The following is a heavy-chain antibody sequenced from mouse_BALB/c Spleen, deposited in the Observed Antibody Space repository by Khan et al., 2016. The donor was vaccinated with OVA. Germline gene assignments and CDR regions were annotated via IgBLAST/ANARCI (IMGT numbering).Heavy chain of an antibody. CDR3: TRSGLYGLFAF. CDR1: GYTFTNYW. Sequence: QVQLKQSGAELAKPGASVKMSCTASGYTFTNYWIHWVKQRPGQGLEWIGYINPSTGYTEYNQKFKDQATLTTDESSSAAYLQLSSLTSEDSAVYYCTRSGLYGLFAFWGQGTLVTVSA. CDR2: INPSTGYT. D-gene: IGHD1-1*02. J-gene: IGHJ3*01. V-gene: IGHV1-7*01.